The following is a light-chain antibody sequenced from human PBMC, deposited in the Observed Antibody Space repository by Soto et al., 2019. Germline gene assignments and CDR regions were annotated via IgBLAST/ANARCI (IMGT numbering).Light chain of an antibody. V-gene: IGKV3-20*01. CDR3: QQYGYSPKT. Sequence: EIVLTQSPGTLSLSPGERVTLSCRASQSLSSSYLTWYQQEPGQAPRLLIFAASSRATGVPDRFSASGSETDFTLTISRLEPEDSAVYYCQQYGYSPKTFGQGTKVDIK. CDR1: QSLSSSY. CDR2: AAS. J-gene: IGKJ1*01.